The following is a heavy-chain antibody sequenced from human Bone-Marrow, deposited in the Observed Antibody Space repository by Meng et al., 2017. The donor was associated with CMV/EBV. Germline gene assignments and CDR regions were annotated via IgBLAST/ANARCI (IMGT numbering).Heavy chain of an antibody. CDR3: VKDEDFWSGYYPYRYYGMDV. J-gene: IGHJ6*02. CDR2: INPNSGGT. D-gene: IGHD3-3*01. Sequence: ASVKVSCKASGYTFTGYYMHWVRQAPGQGLEWMGWINPNSGGTNYAQKFQGRVTMTRDTSISTAYMELSRLRSDDTAVYYCVKDEDFWSGYYPYRYYGMDVWGQGTTVTVSS. CDR1: GYTFTGYY. V-gene: IGHV1-2*02.